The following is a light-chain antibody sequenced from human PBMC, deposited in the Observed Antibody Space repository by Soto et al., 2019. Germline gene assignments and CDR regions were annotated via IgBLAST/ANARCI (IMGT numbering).Light chain of an antibody. CDR1: QSISPW. CDR2: KAS. V-gene: IGKV1-5*03. J-gene: IGKJ2*01. Sequence: DIQMTQSPSTLSASVGDRVTITCRASQSISPWLAWYQQKPGQAPKLLIQKASSLESGVPSRFSGSGSGTEFTLTLSGLQPDDFATYYCQHYNSGTFFGPGTRLEIK. CDR3: QHYNSGTF.